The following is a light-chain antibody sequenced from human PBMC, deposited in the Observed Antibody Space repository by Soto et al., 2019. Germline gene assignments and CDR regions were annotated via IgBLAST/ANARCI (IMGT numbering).Light chain of an antibody. CDR1: QNLLYSSNNKNY. CDR2: WAS. J-gene: IGKJ1*01. Sequence: DIVMTQSPDSLAVSLGERATVNCKSSQNLLYSSNNKNYLSWYQQKPGRPPKLLIYWASTRESGVPDRFSGSGSGTDFTLTISSLQAEDVAVYYCQQYYSSPRTFGQGTRVEIK. V-gene: IGKV4-1*01. CDR3: QQYYSSPRT.